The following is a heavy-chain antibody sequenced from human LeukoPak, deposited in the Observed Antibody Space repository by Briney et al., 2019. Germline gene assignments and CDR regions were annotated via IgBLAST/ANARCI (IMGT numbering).Heavy chain of an antibody. J-gene: IGHJ4*02. CDR2: INPSGGST. V-gene: IGHV1-46*01. Sequence: ASVKVSCKASGYTFTSYYIHWVRQAPGQGLEWMGIINPSGGSTSYAQKFQGRVTMTRDTSTSTVYMELSSLRSEDTAVYYCARDLRELDLFDYWGQGTLVTVSS. CDR1: GYTFTSYY. CDR3: ARDLRELDLFDY. D-gene: IGHD1-26*01.